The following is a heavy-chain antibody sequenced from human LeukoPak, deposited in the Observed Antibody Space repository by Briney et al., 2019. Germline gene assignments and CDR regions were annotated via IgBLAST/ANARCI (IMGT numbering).Heavy chain of an antibody. CDR3: ARGWYHDYGENFDY. V-gene: IGHV4-4*02. J-gene: IGHJ4*02. Sequence: SETLSLTCAVSGASISSNNWWNWVRQPPGKGLEWIGEIYHSGSTNYNPSLKSRVTISVDTSKNQFSLKLSSVTAADTAVYYCARGWYHDYGENFDYWGQGTLVTVSS. CDR2: IYHSGST. CDR1: GASISSNNW. D-gene: IGHD4-17*01.